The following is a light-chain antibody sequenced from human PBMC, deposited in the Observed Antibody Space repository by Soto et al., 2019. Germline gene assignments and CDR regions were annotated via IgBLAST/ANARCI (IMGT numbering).Light chain of an antibody. J-gene: IGLJ1*01. CDR1: SSNIGAGYD. V-gene: IGLV1-40*01. Sequence: QSFLTQPPSVSGAPGQRVTISCTGSSSNIGAGYDVHWYQQLPGTAPKLLIYGNGNRPSGVPDRFSGSKSGTSASLAITGLQAEDEADYYCQSYDSSLSGSEVFGTGTKVTVL. CDR2: GNG. CDR3: QSYDSSLSGSEV.